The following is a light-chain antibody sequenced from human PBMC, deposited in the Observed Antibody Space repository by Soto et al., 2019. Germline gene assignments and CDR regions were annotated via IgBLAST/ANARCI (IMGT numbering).Light chain of an antibody. J-gene: IGLJ1*01. V-gene: IGLV2-14*01. Sequence: SHPGSGSRAPGKLMTISCTGTGSDVSGYDYVSWYQHHPGQAPKVMIYEVTNRPSGVSNRFSGSKSGNTASLTISGLLAEEEPDYYSRSYTSSTNYGFGPGT. CDR3: RSYTSSTNYG. CDR2: EVT. CDR1: GSDVSGYDY.